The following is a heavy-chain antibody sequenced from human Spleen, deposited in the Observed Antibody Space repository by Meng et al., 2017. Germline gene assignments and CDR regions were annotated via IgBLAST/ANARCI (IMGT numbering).Heavy chain of an antibody. CDR3: ARESFQFGDY. CDR2: IGAYDGNT. J-gene: IGHJ4*02. CDR1: GYSFTGSG. D-gene: IGHD3-10*01. Sequence: QFQLGQSGAEAKKSGAAVTVSCKASGYSFTGSGITWVREAPGQGLEWMGWIGAYDGNTKYAQKFQDRVILTTDTSTSTAYMELRSLRSDDTAVYFCARESFQFGDYWGQGTLVTVSS. V-gene: IGHV1-18*01.